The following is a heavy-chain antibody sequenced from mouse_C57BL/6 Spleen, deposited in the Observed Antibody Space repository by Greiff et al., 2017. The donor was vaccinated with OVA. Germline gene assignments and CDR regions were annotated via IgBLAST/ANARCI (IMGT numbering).Heavy chain of an antibody. Sequence: QVQLQQPGTELVKPGASVKLSCKASGYTFTSYWMHWVKQRPGQGLEWIGNINPSNGGTNYNEKFKSKATLTVDKSSSTAYMQLSSLTSEDSAVYDCARSGAYYGNYVYYCYYWGQGTTLTVSS. V-gene: IGHV1-53*01. J-gene: IGHJ2*01. D-gene: IGHD2-10*01. CDR2: INPSNGGT. CDR3: ARSGAYYGNYVYYCYY. CDR1: GYTFTSYW.